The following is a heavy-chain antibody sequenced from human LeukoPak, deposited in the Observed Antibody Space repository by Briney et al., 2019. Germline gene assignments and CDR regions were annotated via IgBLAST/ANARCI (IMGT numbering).Heavy chain of an antibody. CDR3: ARDTYYDSSGYGSR. J-gene: IGHJ4*02. CDR2: IYSGGST. D-gene: IGHD3-22*01. V-gene: IGHV3-66*01. CDR1: GFTFSSYS. Sequence: GGSLRLSCAASGFTFSSYSMSWVRQAPGKGLEWVSVIYSGGSTYYADSVKGRFTISRDNSKNTLYLQMNSLRAEDTAVYYCARDTYYDSSGYGSRWGQGTLVTVSS.